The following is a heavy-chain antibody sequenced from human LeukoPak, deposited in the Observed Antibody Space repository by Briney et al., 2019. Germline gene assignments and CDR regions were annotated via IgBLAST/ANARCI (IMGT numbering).Heavy chain of an antibody. J-gene: IGHJ4*02. CDR2: IIPIFGTA. CDR3: AVSKVEMATSYYFDY. Sequence: ASVKVSCKASGYTFTSYDINWVRQAPGQGLEWMGGIIPIFGTANYAQKFQGRVTITADESTSTAYMELSSLRSEDTAVYYCAVSKVEMATSYYFDYWGQGTLVTVSS. CDR1: GYTFTSYD. V-gene: IGHV1-69*13. D-gene: IGHD5-24*01.